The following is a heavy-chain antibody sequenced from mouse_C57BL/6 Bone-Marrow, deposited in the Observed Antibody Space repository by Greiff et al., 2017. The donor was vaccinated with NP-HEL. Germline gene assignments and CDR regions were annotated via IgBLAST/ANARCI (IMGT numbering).Heavy chain of an antibody. V-gene: IGHV1-15*01. CDR2: IDPETGGT. Sequence: QVQLKESGAELVRPGASVTLSCKASGYTFTDYEMHWVKQTPVHGLEWIGAIDPETGGTAYNQKFKGKALLTADTSSSTAYMELRSLTSEDSAVYYCTSPLTPVPYYFDDWGQGTTLTV. CDR1: GYTFTDYE. J-gene: IGHJ2*01. D-gene: IGHD4-1*01. CDR3: TSPLTPVPYYFDD.